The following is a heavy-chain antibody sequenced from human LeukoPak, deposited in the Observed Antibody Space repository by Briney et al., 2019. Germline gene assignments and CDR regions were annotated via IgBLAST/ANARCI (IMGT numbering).Heavy chain of an antibody. D-gene: IGHD2-21*01. J-gene: IGHJ4*02. CDR3: AKGTLAYCGGDCYSVGLGY. Sequence: GGSVRLSCAASGFTFSSYAMSWVRQAPGKGLEWVSAISGSGGSTYYADSVKGRFTISRDNSKNTLYLQMNSLRAEDTAVYYCAKGTLAYCGGDCYSVGLGYWGQGTLVTVSS. CDR1: GFTFSSYA. CDR2: ISGSGGST. V-gene: IGHV3-23*01.